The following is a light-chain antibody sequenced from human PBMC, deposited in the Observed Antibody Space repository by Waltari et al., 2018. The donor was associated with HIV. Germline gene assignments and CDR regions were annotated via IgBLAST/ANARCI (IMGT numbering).Light chain of an antibody. Sequence: QSALTQPPSASGSPGQSVTISCTGTSSDVGAYNYVSWYQQHPGKAPKRMIDEVSKRPAGVPDRFSGSKAANTASLTVSGLQAEDEADYYCTSYAGSNNLVFGGGTKLTVL. J-gene: IGLJ2*01. CDR1: SSDVGAYNY. CDR3: TSYAGSNNLV. CDR2: EVS. V-gene: IGLV2-8*01.